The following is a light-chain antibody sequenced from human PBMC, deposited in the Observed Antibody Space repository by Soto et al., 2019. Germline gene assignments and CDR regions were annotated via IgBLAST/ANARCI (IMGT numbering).Light chain of an antibody. CDR3: QQRSQWPPLT. CDR2: DTS. CDR1: QSVITY. V-gene: IGKV3-11*01. Sequence: ETVLTQSPATLSLSPGERATLSCRASQSVITYLAWYQQKPCQAPRLLIYDTSNRAPGIPARFSGSGSGTDFTLTISSLEPEDSAIYYGQQRSQWPPLTFGRGTKVDIK. J-gene: IGKJ3*01.